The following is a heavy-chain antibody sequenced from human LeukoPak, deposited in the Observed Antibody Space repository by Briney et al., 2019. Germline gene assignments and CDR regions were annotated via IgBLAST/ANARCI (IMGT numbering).Heavy chain of an antibody. Sequence: GGSLRLSCAASGFTFSNAWMSWMRQAPGKGLEWVANIKYDGDEEYYVDSVKGRFTISRDNAKNSLYLQLNSLRVEDTAVYYCKSGGAAPGSFDNWGQGTLVTISP. CDR3: KSGGAAPGSFDN. V-gene: IGHV3-7*01. D-gene: IGHD6-13*01. J-gene: IGHJ4*02. CDR2: IKYDGDEE. CDR1: GFTFSNAW.